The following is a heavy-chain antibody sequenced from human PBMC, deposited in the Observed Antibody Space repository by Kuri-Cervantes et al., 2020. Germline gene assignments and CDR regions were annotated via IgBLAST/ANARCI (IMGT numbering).Heavy chain of an antibody. V-gene: IGHV1-18*01. Sequence: ASVKVSCKASGYTFTSYGISWVRQAPGQGLEWMGWISAYNGDTNYAQKLQGRVTMTTDTSTSTAYMELSSLTSEDTAVYYCASVYTNRPAWGQGMLVTVSS. CDR1: GYTFTSYG. J-gene: IGHJ5*02. D-gene: IGHD2-8*01. CDR3: ASVYTNRPA. CDR2: ISAYNGDT.